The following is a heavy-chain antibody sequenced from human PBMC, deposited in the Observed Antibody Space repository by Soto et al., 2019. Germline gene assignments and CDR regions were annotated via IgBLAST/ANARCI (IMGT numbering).Heavy chain of an antibody. CDR1: GYTFSSYG. CDR2: ISTYNGNT. CDR3: VRPPLGYCDSTTCPNWFDP. D-gene: IGHD2-2*01. Sequence: GASVKVSCKASGYTFSSYGISWVRQAPGQGLEWMGWISTYNGNTDYAQNFQGRVTLTTDTSTSTAYMELRSLRSDDTAVYYCVRPPLGYCDSTTCPNWFDPWGQGTLVTVSS. V-gene: IGHV1-18*04. J-gene: IGHJ5*02.